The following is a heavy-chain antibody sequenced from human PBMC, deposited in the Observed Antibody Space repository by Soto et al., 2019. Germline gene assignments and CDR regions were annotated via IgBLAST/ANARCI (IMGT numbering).Heavy chain of an antibody. J-gene: IGHJ4*02. V-gene: IGHV3-15*07. CDR3: NSYPDFWGGHTPL. CDR1: GFSITNTW. CDR2: VKSKADGGTA. Sequence: EVQLVESGGGLVQPGGSLRLSCAASGFSITNTWMHWVRQAPGKGLEWVGRVKSKADGGTADYAAPVKGRFTVSRDDSKNTQYLQMNSLKLEDTAVYYCNSYPDFWGGHTPLWGQGTLVTLSP. D-gene: IGHD3-3*01.